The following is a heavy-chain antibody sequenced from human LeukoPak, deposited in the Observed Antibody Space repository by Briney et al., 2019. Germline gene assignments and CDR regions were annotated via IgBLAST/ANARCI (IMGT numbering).Heavy chain of an antibody. Sequence: GGSLRLSCAASGFTFSSYGMHWVRQAPGKGLEWVAFIRYDGSNKYYADSVKGRFTISRDNAKNSLYLQMNSLRAEDTAVYYCARGEYGSGSYHIDYWGQGTLVTVSS. V-gene: IGHV3-30*02. J-gene: IGHJ4*02. D-gene: IGHD3-10*01. CDR2: IRYDGSNK. CDR3: ARGEYGSGSYHIDY. CDR1: GFTFSSYG.